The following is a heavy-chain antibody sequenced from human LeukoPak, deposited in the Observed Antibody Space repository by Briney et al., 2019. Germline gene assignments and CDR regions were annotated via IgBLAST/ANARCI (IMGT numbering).Heavy chain of an antibody. V-gene: IGHV3-23*01. CDR3: AKASGWSVDYYNYYMDV. J-gene: IGHJ6*03. CDR1: GFTFSSYA. CDR2: ISGSGGST. D-gene: IGHD6-19*01. Sequence: GGSLRLSCAASGFTFSSYAMSWVRQAPGKGLEWVSAISGSGGSTYYADSVKGRFTISRDNSKNTLYLQMNSLRAEDTAVYYCAKASGWSVDYYNYYMDVWGKGTTVTVSS.